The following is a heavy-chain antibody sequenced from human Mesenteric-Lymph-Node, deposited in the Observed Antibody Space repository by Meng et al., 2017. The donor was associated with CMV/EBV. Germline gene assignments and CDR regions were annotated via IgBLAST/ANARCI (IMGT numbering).Heavy chain of an antibody. J-gene: IGHJ6*02. Sequence: GESLKISCAASGFTFSSYDMHWVRQATGKGLEWVSAIGTAGDTYYPGSVKGRFTISRENAKNTLYLQMNSLRAEDTAVYYCARAGDIVVVPAAPFYGMDVWGQGTTVTVSS. CDR3: ARAGDIVVVPAAPFYGMDV. CDR1: GFTFSSYD. CDR2: IGTAGDT. V-gene: IGHV3-13*01. D-gene: IGHD2-2*01.